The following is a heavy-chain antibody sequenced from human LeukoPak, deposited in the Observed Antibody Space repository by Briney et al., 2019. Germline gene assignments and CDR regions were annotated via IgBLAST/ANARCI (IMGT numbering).Heavy chain of an antibody. V-gene: IGHV3-66*01. CDR3: ARGGIAVAGKGDNFDY. D-gene: IGHD6-19*01. CDR1: GFTVSSNY. Sequence: GGSLRLSCAASGFTVSSNYMSWVRQAPGKGLEWVSVIYSGGSTYYADSVKGRFTISRDNSKNTLYLQMNSLRAEDTAVYYCARGGIAVAGKGDNFDYWGQGTLVTVSP. J-gene: IGHJ4*02. CDR2: IYSGGST.